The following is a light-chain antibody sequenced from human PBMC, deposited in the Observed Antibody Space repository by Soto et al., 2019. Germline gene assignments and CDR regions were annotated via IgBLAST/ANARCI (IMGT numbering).Light chain of an antibody. V-gene: IGLV2-14*01. Sequence: QSALTQPASVSGSPGQLITISCTGTSRDVGGYNYVSWYQQHPGKAPKLMIYDVSNRPSGVSNRFSGSKSGNTASLTISGLQAEDEADYYCSSYTSSSTVVFGGGTKLTVL. J-gene: IGLJ2*01. CDR1: SRDVGGYNY. CDR3: SSYTSSSTVV. CDR2: DVS.